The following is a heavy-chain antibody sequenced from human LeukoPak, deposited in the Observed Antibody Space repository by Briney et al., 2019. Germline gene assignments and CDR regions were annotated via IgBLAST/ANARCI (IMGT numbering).Heavy chain of an antibody. D-gene: IGHD1-26*01. V-gene: IGHV4-31*03. Sequence: SETLSLTCTVSGGSISSGGYYWSWIRQHPGKGLEWIGYIYYSGSTYYNPSLKSRVTISVDTFKNQFSLKLSSVTAADTAVYYCAREGAYSGSYYWFDPWGQGTLVTVSS. CDR2: IYYSGST. CDR3: AREGAYSGSYYWFDP. CDR1: GGSISSGGYY. J-gene: IGHJ5*02.